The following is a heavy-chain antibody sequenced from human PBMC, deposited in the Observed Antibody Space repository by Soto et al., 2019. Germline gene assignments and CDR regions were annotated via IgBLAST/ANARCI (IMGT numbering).Heavy chain of an antibody. J-gene: IGHJ3*02. CDR2: ISDGGGST. CDR3: VKHLGNPSGAFDI. Sequence: GGSLRLSCAASGFTFSSYAMSWVRQAPGKGLEWVSAISDGGGSTYYADSVKGRFTISRDNSKSTVSLHTNSLRAEDTAVYYCVKHLGNPSGAFDIWGQGTMVTVSS. D-gene: IGHD4-4*01. V-gene: IGHV3-23*01. CDR1: GFTFSSYA.